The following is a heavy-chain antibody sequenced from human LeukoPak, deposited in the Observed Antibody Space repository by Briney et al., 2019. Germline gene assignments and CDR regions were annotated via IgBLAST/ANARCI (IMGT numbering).Heavy chain of an antibody. V-gene: IGHV3-11*01. Sequence: GGSLRLSCAASGFTFSDYYMSWIRQAPGKGLEWVSYISSSGSTIYYADSVKGRFTISRDNAKNSLYLQMNSLRAEDTAVYYCARVFHGVVATIYYFDYWGQGTLVTVSS. J-gene: IGHJ4*02. CDR3: ARVFHGVVATIYYFDY. D-gene: IGHD5-12*01. CDR1: GFTFSDYY. CDR2: ISSSGSTI.